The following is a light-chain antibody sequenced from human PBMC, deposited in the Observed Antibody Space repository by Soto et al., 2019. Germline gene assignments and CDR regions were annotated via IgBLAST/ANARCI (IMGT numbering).Light chain of an antibody. V-gene: IGKV3-15*01. CDR3: HRYDDCPLFT. CDR2: GAS. J-gene: IGKJ3*01. Sequence: EIVLTQSPATLSVSPGERATLSCRSSQSVSNRLAWYQQKPGQAPRLLIYGASTRATGIPVRFSGSGSGTEFTLTISSLQFEDFAVYYCHRYDDCPLFTFGHGTKVDIK. CDR1: QSVSNR.